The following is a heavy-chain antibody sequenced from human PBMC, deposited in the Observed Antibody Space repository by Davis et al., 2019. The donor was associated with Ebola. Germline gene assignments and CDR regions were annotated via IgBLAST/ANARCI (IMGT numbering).Heavy chain of an antibody. D-gene: IGHD6-19*01. V-gene: IGHV1-69*13. J-gene: IGHJ4*02. CDR2: IIPIFGTA. CDR1: GGTFSSYA. Sequence: SVKVSCKASGGTFSSYAISWVRQAPGQGLEWMGGIIPIFGTANYAQKFQGRVTITADESTSTAYMELSSLRSEDTAVFYCARASFGYNSGWYADYWGPGSLVTVSS. CDR3: ARASFGYNSGWYADY.